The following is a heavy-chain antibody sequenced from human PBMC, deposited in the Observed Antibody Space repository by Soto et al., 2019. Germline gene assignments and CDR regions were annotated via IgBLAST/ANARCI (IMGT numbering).Heavy chain of an antibody. CDR2: ISYDGSNK. J-gene: IGHJ5*02. CDR3: AREGVNRGGGFDP. D-gene: IGHD3-16*01. CDR1: GFTFSSYA. V-gene: IGHV3-30*04. Sequence: GGSLRLSCAASGFTFSSYAMHWVRQAPGKGLEWVAVISYDGSNKYYADSVKGRFTISRDNSKNTLYLQMNSLRAEDTAVYYCAREGVNRGGGFDPWGQGTLVTVSS.